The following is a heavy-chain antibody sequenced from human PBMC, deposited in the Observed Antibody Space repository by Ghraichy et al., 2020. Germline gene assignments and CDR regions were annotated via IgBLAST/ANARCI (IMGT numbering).Heavy chain of an antibody. CDR3: ARDNWGSIDY. D-gene: IGHD7-27*01. V-gene: IGHV3-74*03. CDR1: GFTFSSHW. J-gene: IGHJ4*02. Sequence: AGSLRLSCAASGFTFSSHWMHWVRQAPGKGLVALSHINGAETTTTYAESVKGRFTISRDNAKNTLYLQMNSLRAEDTAIYYCARDNWGSIDYWGQGTLVTVSS. CDR2: INGAETTT.